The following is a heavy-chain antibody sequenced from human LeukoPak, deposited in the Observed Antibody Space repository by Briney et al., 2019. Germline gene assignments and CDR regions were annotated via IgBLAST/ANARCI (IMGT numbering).Heavy chain of an antibody. CDR3: ATLYGKTYYYYYYMDV. CDR2: ISYDGSNK. V-gene: IGHV3-30*04. CDR1: GFTFSSYA. D-gene: IGHD2-2*02. J-gene: IGHJ6*03. Sequence: GGSLRLSCAASGFTFSSYAMHWVRQAPGKGLEWVAVISYDGSNKYYADSVKGRFTISRDNSKNTLYLQMNSLRAEDTAVYYCATLYGKTYYYYYYMDVWGKGTTVTVSS.